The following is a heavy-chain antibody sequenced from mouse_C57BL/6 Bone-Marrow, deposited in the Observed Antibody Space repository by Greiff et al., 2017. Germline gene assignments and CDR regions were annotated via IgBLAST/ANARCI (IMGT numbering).Heavy chain of an antibody. D-gene: IGHD2-12*01. CDR2: IYPGSGST. J-gene: IGHJ4*01. V-gene: IGHV1-55*01. Sequence: VQLQQPGAELVKPGASVKMSCKASGYTFTSYWITWVKQRPGQGLEWIGDIYPGSGSTNYNGKFKSKATLTVDTSSSTAYMQLSSLTSEDSAVYYCASSSNYYAMDYWGQGTSVTVSS. CDR1: GYTFTSYW. CDR3: ASSSNYYAMDY.